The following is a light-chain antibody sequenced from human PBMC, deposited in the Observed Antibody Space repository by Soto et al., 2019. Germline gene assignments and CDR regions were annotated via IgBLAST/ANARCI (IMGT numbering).Light chain of an antibody. CDR2: EVN. Sequence: QSVLTQPPSASGSPGQSVTISCTGTSSDVGGYNFVSWFQQNPGKAPKLMIYEVNKRLSGVPDRFSGSKSGNTASLTVSGLQAEDEADYYCSSYAGSNNFVVFGGGTKLTVL. J-gene: IGLJ2*01. CDR1: SSDVGGYNF. CDR3: SSYAGSNNFVV. V-gene: IGLV2-8*01.